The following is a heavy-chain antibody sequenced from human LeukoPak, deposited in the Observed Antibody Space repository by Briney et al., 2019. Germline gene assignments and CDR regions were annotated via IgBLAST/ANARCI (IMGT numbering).Heavy chain of an antibody. D-gene: IGHD2-15*01. CDR2: IIGSGRKT. J-gene: IGHJ4*02. V-gene: IGHV3-23*01. CDR1: GCRFRDYD. CDR3: AKDGAAWSKDF. Sequence: GGSLRLSCEVSGCRFRDYDMTWVRQAPGKGLDWVAAIIGSGRKTFYADSVKGRFTISRDNSKNTLYLHLSTLRVEDSALYYCAKDGAAWSKDFWVQGTLVTVSS.